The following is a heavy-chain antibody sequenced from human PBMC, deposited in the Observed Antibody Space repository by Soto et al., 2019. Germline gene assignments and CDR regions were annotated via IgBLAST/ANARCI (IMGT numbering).Heavy chain of an antibody. V-gene: IGHV4-4*02. CDR2: IYYSGGT. Sequence: QVQLQESGPGLVRASGTLSLTCAVSGDSINSNYCWTWVRQPPGKGLEWIAEIYYSGGTSYNPSLKSRVTISMDKSKKQFSLNLTSVTAADTAMYYCARDTGWGLGYWGQGTLVTVSS. CDR1: GDSINSNYC. CDR3: ARDTGWGLGY. D-gene: IGHD6-19*01. J-gene: IGHJ4*02.